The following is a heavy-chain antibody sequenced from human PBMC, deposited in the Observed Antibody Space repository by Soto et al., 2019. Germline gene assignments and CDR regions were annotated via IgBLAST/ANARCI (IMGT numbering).Heavy chain of an antibody. D-gene: IGHD3-10*01. J-gene: IGHJ5*02. CDR2: ISNTGATI. CDR3: VRGQLPVNMAIRFLFDP. CDR1: GFTFSRYE. Sequence: EVQLVESGGGLVQPGGSLRLSCAASGFTFSRYEMNWVRQAPGKGLEWISYISNTGATIYYADSVKGRFIISRDNANNSLSLQMNSLSAEDTALYYCVRGQLPVNMAIRFLFDPLGQGTPVTVSS. V-gene: IGHV3-48*03.